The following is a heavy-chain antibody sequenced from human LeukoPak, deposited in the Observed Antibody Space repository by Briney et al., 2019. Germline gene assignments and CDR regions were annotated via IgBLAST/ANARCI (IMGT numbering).Heavy chain of an antibody. D-gene: IGHD3-16*01. CDR2: INHSGST. CDR1: GGSFSGYY. V-gene: IGHV4-34*01. Sequence: PSETLSLTCAVYGGSFSGYYWSWIRQPPGKGLEWIGEINHSGSTNYNPSLKSRVTISVDTSKNQFSLKLSSVTAADTAVYYCASGPSSGLITINWFDPWGQGTLVTVSS. J-gene: IGHJ5*02. CDR3: ASGPSSGLITINWFDP.